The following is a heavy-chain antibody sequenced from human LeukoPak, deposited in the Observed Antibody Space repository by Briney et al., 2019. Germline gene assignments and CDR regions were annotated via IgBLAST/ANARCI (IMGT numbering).Heavy chain of an antibody. D-gene: IGHD2-21*01. Sequence: PGGSLRLSCAASGFTFSSYWMHWVRQAPGKGLVWVSRINSDGSSTSYADSVKGRFTISRDNAKNTLYLQMNSLRAEDTAVYYCARERVVVNAIEDCYYGMDVWGQGTTVTVSS. V-gene: IGHV3-74*01. CDR2: INSDGSST. J-gene: IGHJ6*02. CDR1: GFTFSSYW. CDR3: ARERVVVNAIEDCYYGMDV.